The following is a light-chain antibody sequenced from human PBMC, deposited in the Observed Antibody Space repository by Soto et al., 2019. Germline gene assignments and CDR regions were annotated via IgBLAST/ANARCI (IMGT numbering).Light chain of an antibody. CDR1: SSDVGSYNL. CDR3: CSYAGTPRV. J-gene: IGLJ1*01. CDR2: EVS. V-gene: IGLV2-23*02. Sequence: QSVLTQPASLSGSPGQSITISCTGTSSDVGSYNLVSWYQQHPGKAPKLMIYEVSKRPSGVSNRFSGSKSGNTASLTISGLQAEDEADYYCCSYAGTPRVFGTGTKVTVL.